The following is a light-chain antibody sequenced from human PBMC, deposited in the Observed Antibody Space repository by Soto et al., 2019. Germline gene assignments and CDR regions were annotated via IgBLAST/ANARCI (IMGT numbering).Light chain of an antibody. CDR2: DVI. J-gene: IGLJ2*01. CDR1: SSDVGAYDY. CDR3: SSYASSDTLI. Sequence: QSALTQPASVSGSPGQSITISCTGTSSDVGAYDYVSWYQQHPGKAPKLMIYDVINRPSGVSDRFSGSKSGNTASLTISRLQAEDEADYYCSSYASSDTLIFGGGTKVTVL. V-gene: IGLV2-14*03.